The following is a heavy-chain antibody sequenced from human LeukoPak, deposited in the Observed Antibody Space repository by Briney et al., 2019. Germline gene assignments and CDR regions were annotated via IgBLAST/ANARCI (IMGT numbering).Heavy chain of an antibody. Sequence: SETLSLTCTVSGYSISSGYYWGWIRQPPGKGLEWIGEINHSGSTNYNPSLKSRVTISVDTSKNQFSLKLSSVTAADTAVYYCARSHRRISSGYYNYWGQGTLVTVSS. V-gene: IGHV4-38-2*02. CDR2: INHSGST. J-gene: IGHJ4*02. CDR3: ARSHRRISSGYYNY. CDR1: GYSISSGYY. D-gene: IGHD3-22*01.